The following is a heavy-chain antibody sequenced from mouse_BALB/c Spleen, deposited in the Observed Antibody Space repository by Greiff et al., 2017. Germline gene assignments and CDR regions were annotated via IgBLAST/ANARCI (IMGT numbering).Heavy chain of an antibody. CDR2: INSNGGST. V-gene: IGHV5-6-3*01. CDR3: ARRVYDGYWDYYAMDY. J-gene: IGHJ4*01. D-gene: IGHD2-3*01. CDR1: GFTFSSYG. Sequence: DVKLVESGGGLVQPGGSLKLSCAASGFTFSSYGMSWVRQTPDKRLELVATINSNGGSTYYPDSVKGRFTISRDNAKNTLYLQMSSLKSEDTAMYYCARRVYDGYWDYYAMDYWGQGTSVTVSS.